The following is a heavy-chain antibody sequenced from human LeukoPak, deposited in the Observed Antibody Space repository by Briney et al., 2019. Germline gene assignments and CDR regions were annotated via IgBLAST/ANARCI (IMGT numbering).Heavy chain of an antibody. J-gene: IGHJ6*03. CDR1: GVSINSHC. D-gene: IGHD2-21*01. V-gene: IGHV4-59*11. CDR3: ARVVQNYYPLDV. CDR2: IYDSGSA. Sequence: SETLSLTCTVSGVSINSHCWSWIRQPPGKGLEWIGFIYDSGSANYKSSLESRVTMTLDTSKNQFSLKLNSVTAADTAVYYCARVVQNYYPLDVWGKGTTVTVSS.